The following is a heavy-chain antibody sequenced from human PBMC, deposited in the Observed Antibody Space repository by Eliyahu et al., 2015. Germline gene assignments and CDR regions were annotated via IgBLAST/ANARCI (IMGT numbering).Heavy chain of an antibody. CDR1: XFTFSSXA. CDR2: ISGSGGST. J-gene: IGHJ4*02. D-gene: IGHD6-19*01. CDR3: AKLLKYSSGYVDY. Sequence: EVQLVESGGGLVQPGGSXRXSCAAXXFTFSSXAMSXVRQAPGKGLEWVSAISGSGGSTYYADSVKGRFTISRDNSKNTLYLQMNSLRAEDTAVYYCAKLLKYSSGYVDYWGQGTLVTVSS. V-gene: IGHV3-23*04.